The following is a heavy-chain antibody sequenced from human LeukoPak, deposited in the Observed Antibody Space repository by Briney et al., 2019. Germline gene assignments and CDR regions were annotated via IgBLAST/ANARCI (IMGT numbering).Heavy chain of an antibody. CDR1: YGSISSYY. CDR3: AGDTGLPRGKVYYYYYMDV. D-gene: IGHD3-16*01. CDR2: IYTSGST. J-gene: IGHJ6*03. V-gene: IGHV4-4*07. Sequence: SETLSLTCTVSYGSISSYYWSWIRQPAGKGLEWIGRIYTSGSTNYNPSLKSRVTTSVDTSRNQFSLKLSSGTAADTAVYYCAGDTGLPRGKVYYYYYMDVWGKGTPVTVSS.